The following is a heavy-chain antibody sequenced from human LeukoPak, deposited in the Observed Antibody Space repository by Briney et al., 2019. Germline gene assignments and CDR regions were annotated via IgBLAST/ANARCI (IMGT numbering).Heavy chain of an antibody. Sequence: SETLSLTCTVSGGSISSSSYYWGWIRQPPGKALEWIGSIYHSGSTYYNPSLKSRVTISVDTSKNQFSLKLTSVTAADTAVYYCGRDGRGHPRLVGWFDLWGQGTLVTVSS. V-gene: IGHV4-39*07. J-gene: IGHJ5*02. D-gene: IGHD1-1*01. CDR2: IYHSGST. CDR1: GGSISSSSYY. CDR3: GRDGRGHPRLVGWFDL.